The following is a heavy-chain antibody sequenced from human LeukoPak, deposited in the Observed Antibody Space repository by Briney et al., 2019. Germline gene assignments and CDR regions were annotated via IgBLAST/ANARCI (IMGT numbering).Heavy chain of an antibody. CDR2: IIPIFGTA. CDR3: ASGSSSWGPSHY. Sequence: ASVKVSCKASGGTFSSYAISWVRQAPGQGLEWMGGIIPIFGTANYAQKIQGRVTITADESTSTAYMELSSLRSEDTAVYYCASGSSSWGPSHYWGQGTLVTVSS. V-gene: IGHV1-69*01. D-gene: IGHD6-13*01. CDR1: GGTFSSYA. J-gene: IGHJ4*02.